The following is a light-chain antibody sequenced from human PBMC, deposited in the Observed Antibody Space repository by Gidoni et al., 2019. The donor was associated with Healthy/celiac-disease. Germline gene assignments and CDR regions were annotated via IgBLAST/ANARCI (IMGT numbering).Light chain of an antibody. CDR2: GAS. Sequence: EILLTQSPGTLSLSPGERATLSCRASQRVSSSYLAWYQQKPGQAPRLLIYGASSRATGIPDRFSGSGSGTDFTLTISRLEPEDFAVYYCQQYGSSPWTFGQXTKVEIK. CDR1: QRVSSSY. V-gene: IGKV3-20*01. CDR3: QQYGSSPWT. J-gene: IGKJ1*01.